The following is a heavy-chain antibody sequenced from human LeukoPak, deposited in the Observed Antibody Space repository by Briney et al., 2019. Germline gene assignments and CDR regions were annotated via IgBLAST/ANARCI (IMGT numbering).Heavy chain of an antibody. CDR1: GFTFSSYG. CDR2: ISGSGGST. D-gene: IGHD6-13*01. Sequence: GGSLRLSCAASGFTFSSYGMHWVRQAPGKGLEWVSAISGSGGSTYYADSVKGRFTISRDNSKNTLYLQMNSLRAEDTAVYYCAKQAKGGSSWYLDYWGQGTLVTVSS. J-gene: IGHJ4*02. CDR3: AKQAKGGSSWYLDY. V-gene: IGHV3-23*01.